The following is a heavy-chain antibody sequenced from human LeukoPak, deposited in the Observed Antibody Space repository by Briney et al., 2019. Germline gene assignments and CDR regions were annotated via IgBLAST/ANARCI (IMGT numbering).Heavy chain of an antibody. J-gene: IGHJ3*02. V-gene: IGHV4-39*01. CDR1: GGSISSSSYY. CDR2: IYYSGST. D-gene: IGHD3-22*01. Sequence: SETLSLTCTVSGGSISSSSYYWGWIRQPPGKGLEWIGSIYYSGSTYYNPSLKSRVTISVDTSKNQFSLKLSSVTAADTAVYYCARWGAYDSSGYFIDAFDIWVQGTMVTVSS. CDR3: ARWGAYDSSGYFIDAFDI.